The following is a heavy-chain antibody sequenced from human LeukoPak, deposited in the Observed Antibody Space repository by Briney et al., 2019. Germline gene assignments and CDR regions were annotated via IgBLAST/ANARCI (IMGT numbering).Heavy chain of an antibody. CDR3: ARGVDYDFWGGYYFDY. J-gene: IGHJ4*02. Sequence: GGSLRLSCAASGFTFSSYWMSWVRQAPGKGLEWVSVIYSGGSTYYADSVKGRFTISRDNAKNSLYLQMNSLRAEDTAVYYCARGVDYDFWGGYYFDYWGQGTLVTVSS. CDR1: GFTFSSYW. V-gene: IGHV3-66*01. D-gene: IGHD3-3*01. CDR2: IYSGGST.